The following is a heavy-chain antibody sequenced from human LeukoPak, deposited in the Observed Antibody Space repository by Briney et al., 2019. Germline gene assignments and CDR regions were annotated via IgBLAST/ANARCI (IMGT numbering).Heavy chain of an antibody. CDR3: ARGELGDYVWGSYRYGPEDALDI. CDR1: GFTFSSYA. CDR2: ISYDGSNK. D-gene: IGHD3-16*02. J-gene: IGHJ3*02. Sequence: GGSLRLSCAASGFTFSSYAMHWVRQAPGKGLEWVAVISYDGSNKYYADSVKGRFTISRDNSKNTLYLQMNSLRAEDTAVYYCARGELGDYVWGSYRYGPEDALDIWGQGTMVTVSS. V-gene: IGHV3-30*04.